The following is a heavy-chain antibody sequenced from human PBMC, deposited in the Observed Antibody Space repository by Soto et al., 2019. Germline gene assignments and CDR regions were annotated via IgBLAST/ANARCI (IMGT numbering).Heavy chain of an antibody. D-gene: IGHD3-16*02. Sequence: EVQLVESGGGLVKPGGSLRLSCAASGFTFSNAWMNWVRQAPGKGLEWVGRIKSKTDGGTTDYAAPVKGRFTISTDDSKNTLHLQMNSLKSEDTAVYYCTTLQGSLEELSLDYCDYWGQGTLVTVCS. V-gene: IGHV3-15*07. CDR1: GFTFSNAW. J-gene: IGHJ4*02. CDR3: TTLQGSLEELSLDYCDY. CDR2: IKSKTDGGTT.